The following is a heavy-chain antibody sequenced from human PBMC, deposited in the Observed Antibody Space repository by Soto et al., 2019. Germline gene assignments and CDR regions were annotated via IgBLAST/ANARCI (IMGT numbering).Heavy chain of an antibody. Sequence: GGSLRLSCAGSGFTFSSYWMHWVRQAPGKGLVWVSRINNDGSSTSYADSVKGRFTISRDNAKSTLYLEMSSLRAEDTAVYYCARDPLIGDTDYGLDVWGQGTTVTVSS. V-gene: IGHV3-74*01. D-gene: IGHD2-21*01. J-gene: IGHJ6*02. CDR3: ARDPLIGDTDYGLDV. CDR2: INNDGSST. CDR1: GFTFSSYW.